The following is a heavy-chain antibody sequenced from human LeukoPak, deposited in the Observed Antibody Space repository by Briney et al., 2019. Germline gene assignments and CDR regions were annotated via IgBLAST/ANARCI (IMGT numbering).Heavy chain of an antibody. CDR1: GFTFTTFW. Sequence: QPGGSLRLSCATSGFTFTTFWMHWVRQAPGKGLVWVSRINHGGSSTNYADSVKGRFTISRDNAKNTVYLQMNSLRAEDTAVYYCARGSGSIGTLSYWGQGTLVTVSS. J-gene: IGHJ4*02. D-gene: IGHD3-10*01. CDR2: INHGGSST. V-gene: IGHV3-74*01. CDR3: ARGSGSIGTLSY.